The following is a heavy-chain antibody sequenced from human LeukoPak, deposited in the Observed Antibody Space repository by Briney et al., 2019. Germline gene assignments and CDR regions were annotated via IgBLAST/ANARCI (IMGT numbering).Heavy chain of an antibody. V-gene: IGHV4-59*01. Sequence: SETLSLTCSVSDGSINSYYWNWIRRPPGKGLEWIGYIYYNGNTNYSPSLKSRVTMSVDMSKNQFSLKLSAVTAADTAIYYCAREEVGASPGGYWGQGTLVTVSS. D-gene: IGHD1-26*01. J-gene: IGHJ4*02. CDR1: DGSINSYY. CDR2: IYYNGNT. CDR3: AREEVGASPGGY.